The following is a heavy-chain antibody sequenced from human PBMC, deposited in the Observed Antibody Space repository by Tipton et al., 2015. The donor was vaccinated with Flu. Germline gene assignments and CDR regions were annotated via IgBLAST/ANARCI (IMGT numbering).Heavy chain of an antibody. Sequence: TLSLTCAVSGGSISSSNWWSWVRQPPGKGLEWIGEIYHSGSTNYNPSLKSRVTISVDKSKNQFSLKLSSVTAADTAVYYCATLGVTYYYDSSGYPFDYWGQGTLVTVSS. D-gene: IGHD3-22*01. CDR1: GGSISSSNW. CDR2: IYHSGST. V-gene: IGHV4-4*02. J-gene: IGHJ4*02. CDR3: ATLGVTYYYDSSGYPFDY.